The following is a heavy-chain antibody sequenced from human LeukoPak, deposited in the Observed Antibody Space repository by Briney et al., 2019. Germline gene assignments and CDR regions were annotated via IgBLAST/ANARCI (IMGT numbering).Heavy chain of an antibody. CDR2: ISGSGGYT. CDR1: NFTFSTFS. Sequence: GGSLRLSCAASNFTFSTFSMSWVRQAPGKGLEWVSSISGSGGYTYYADSVKGRFTISRDNSKNTLYLQMNSLRAEDTAVYYCAKDLVRGVIIGGGLDYWGQGTLVTVSS. CDR3: AKDLVRGVIIGGGLDY. D-gene: IGHD3-10*01. V-gene: IGHV3-23*01. J-gene: IGHJ4*02.